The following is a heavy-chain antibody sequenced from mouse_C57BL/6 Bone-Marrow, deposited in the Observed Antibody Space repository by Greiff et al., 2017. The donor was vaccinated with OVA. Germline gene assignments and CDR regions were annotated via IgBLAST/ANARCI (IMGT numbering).Heavy chain of an antibody. Sequence: VQLQQPGAELVRPGSSVTLSCKASGYTFTSYWMDWVKQRPGQGLEWIGNIYPSDSETHYNQKFKDKATLTVVKSSSTAYMQLSSLTSEDSAVYYSARKREEYDVGSYAMDYWGQGTSVTVSS. V-gene: IGHV1-61*01. CDR3: ARKREEYDVGSYAMDY. D-gene: IGHD2-14*01. CDR1: GYTFTSYW. J-gene: IGHJ4*01. CDR2: IYPSDSET.